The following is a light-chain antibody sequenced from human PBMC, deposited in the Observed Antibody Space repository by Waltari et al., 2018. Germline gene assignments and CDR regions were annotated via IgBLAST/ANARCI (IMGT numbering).Light chain of an antibody. CDR3: ASETSTTTLYV. CDR2: HVS. V-gene: IGLV2-14*03. CDR1: SSHIGFYTF. Sequence: HSALTQPASVSGSPGQSITIPCTGTSSHIGFYTFVSWYQQHPGKAPKVMIYHVSNRPSGVSNRFSGSKSGNTASLTISGLQPEDEADYYCASETSTTTLYVFGSGTKVTVL. J-gene: IGLJ1*01.